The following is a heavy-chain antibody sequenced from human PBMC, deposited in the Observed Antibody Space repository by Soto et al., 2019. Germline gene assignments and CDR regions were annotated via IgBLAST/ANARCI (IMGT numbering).Heavy chain of an antibody. V-gene: IGHV4-59*01. Sequence: TSETLSLTCTVSGGSISSYYWSWIRQPPGKGLEWIGYIYYSGSTNYNPSLKSRVTISVDTSKNQFSLKLSSVTAADTAVYYCASLNAPRSSYCYDSSGYYLPDWGQGTLVTVSS. J-gene: IGHJ4*02. D-gene: IGHD3-22*01. CDR2: IYYSGST. CDR3: ASLNAPRSSYCYDSSGYYLPD. CDR1: GGSISSYY.